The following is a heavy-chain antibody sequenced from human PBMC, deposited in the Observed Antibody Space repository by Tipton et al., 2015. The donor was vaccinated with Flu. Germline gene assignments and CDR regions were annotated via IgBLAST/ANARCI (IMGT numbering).Heavy chain of an antibody. CDR3: ARDVRRVGATS. CDR1: GGSISSGGYY. J-gene: IGHJ5*02. Sequence: TLSLTCTVSGGSISSGGYYWSWIRQPPGKGLEWIGSIYYSGSTYYNPSLKSRVTISVDTSKNQFSLKLSSVTAADTAVYYCARDVRRVGATSWGQGTLVTVSS. CDR2: IYYSGST. V-gene: IGHV4-39*07. D-gene: IGHD1-26*01.